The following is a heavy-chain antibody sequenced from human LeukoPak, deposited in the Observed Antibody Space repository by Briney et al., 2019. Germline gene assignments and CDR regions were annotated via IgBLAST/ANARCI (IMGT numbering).Heavy chain of an antibody. J-gene: IGHJ4*02. V-gene: IGHV3-11*04. D-gene: IGHD2-8*01. CDR2: ISSSGSTI. CDR1: GFTFSDYY. Sequence: KPGGSLRLSCAASGFTFSDYYMSWIRQAPGKGLEWVSCISSSGSTIYYADSVKGRFTISRDNAKNSLYLQMNSLRAEDTAVYYCARDGLVYATHLFDYWGQGTLVTVSS. CDR3: ARDGLVYATHLFDY.